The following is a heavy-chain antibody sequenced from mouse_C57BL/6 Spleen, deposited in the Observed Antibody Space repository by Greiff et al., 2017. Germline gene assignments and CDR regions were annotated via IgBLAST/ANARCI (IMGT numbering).Heavy chain of an antibody. CDR3: ARRGGSSLYWYFDV. Sequence: EVQRVESGGGLVKPGGSLKLSCAASGFTFSSYTMSWVRQTPEKRLEWVATISGGGGNTYYPDSVKGRFTISRDNAKNTLYLQMSSLRSEDTALYYGARRGGSSLYWYFDVWGTGTTVTVSS. V-gene: IGHV5-9*01. CDR1: GFTFSSYT. CDR2: ISGGGGNT. J-gene: IGHJ1*03. D-gene: IGHD1-1*01.